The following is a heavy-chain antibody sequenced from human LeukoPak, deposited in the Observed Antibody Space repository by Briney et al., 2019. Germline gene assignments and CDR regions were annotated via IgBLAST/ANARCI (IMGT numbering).Heavy chain of an antibody. Sequence: SETLSLTCTVSGDSISNHYWSWIRQPPGKGLEWIGYIHYSGSTNYNPSLKSRVTISVDTSKNQFSLKLSSVTAADTAVYYCARHDGPKNYYDSSGYYYEGGAFDIWGQGTMVTVSS. CDR2: IHYSGST. CDR3: ARHDGPKNYYDSSGYYYEGGAFDI. J-gene: IGHJ3*02. CDR1: GDSISNHY. D-gene: IGHD3-22*01. V-gene: IGHV4-59*08.